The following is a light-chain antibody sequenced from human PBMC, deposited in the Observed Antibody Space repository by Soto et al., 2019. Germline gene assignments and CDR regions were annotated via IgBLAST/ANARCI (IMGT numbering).Light chain of an antibody. J-gene: IGKJ5*01. V-gene: IGKV3-20*01. CDR2: ADS. CDR1: QSVSGY. Sequence: EIVLTQSPATLSLSPGETATLSCRASQSVSGYIGWYQQKPGQAPRLLIYADSNRATGIPARFSGSGSGTDFTLTIYRLEPEDFTVYFCHQYSISPPTLGQGTRLEIK. CDR3: HQYSISPPT.